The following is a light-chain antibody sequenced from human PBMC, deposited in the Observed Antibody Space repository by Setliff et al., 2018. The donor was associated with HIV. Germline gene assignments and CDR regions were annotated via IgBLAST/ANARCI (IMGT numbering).Light chain of an antibody. Sequence: QSALTQPASVSGSPGQSITISCTGTSSDIGGFNYVSWYQLHPGKAPKLMIFDVSLRPSGVSNGFSGSKSGNTASLTISGLRAEDEADYFCNSYRSGSPYVFGTGTKVTVL. CDR1: SSDIGGFNY. CDR2: DVS. V-gene: IGLV2-14*01. J-gene: IGLJ1*01. CDR3: NSYRSGSPYV.